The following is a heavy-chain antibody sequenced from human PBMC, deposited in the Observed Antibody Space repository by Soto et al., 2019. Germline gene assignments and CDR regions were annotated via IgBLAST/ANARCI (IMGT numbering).Heavy chain of an antibody. V-gene: IGHV1-18*01. CDR1: GYPFTSYG. CDR3: ARDRLIAVTGLLHY. CDR2: ISAYNGKT. J-gene: IGHJ4*02. Sequence: QVQLVQSGAEVKKPGASVKVSCKTSGYPFTSYGINWVRQAPGQGPEWMGWISAYNGKTSYTQKFQGRVTMTTDTSTSTAYMELRSLRSDDPAVYSSARDRLIAVTGLLHYWGQGTLVTVSS. D-gene: IGHD6-19*01.